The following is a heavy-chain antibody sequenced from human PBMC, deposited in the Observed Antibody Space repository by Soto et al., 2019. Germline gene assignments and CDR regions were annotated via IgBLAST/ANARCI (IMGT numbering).Heavy chain of an antibody. CDR3: ASLGSSSWYPRSDWFDP. J-gene: IGHJ5*02. V-gene: IGHV1-69*13. CDR1: GYTFSNYG. CDR2: IIPIIGTA. D-gene: IGHD6-13*01. Sequence: SVKVSCAASGYTFSNYGRTWVRQAPGQGLEWMGGIIPIIGTANYAQKVQGRVTITADESTSTAYMELSSLRSEDTAVYYCASLGSSSWYPRSDWFDPWGQGTLVTVSS.